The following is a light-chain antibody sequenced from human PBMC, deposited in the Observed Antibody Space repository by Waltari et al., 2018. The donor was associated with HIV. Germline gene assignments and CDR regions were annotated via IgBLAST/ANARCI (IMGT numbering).Light chain of an antibody. Sequence: EIVMTQSPATLSVSPGERATLSCRASQSVSSNLAWYQQKPGQAPRLLIYGASTRATGIPARFSGRGAGTDFTLTITSLQSVDFAVYYCQQFNTWPLTFRGGTKVEIK. CDR2: GAS. V-gene: IGKV3-15*01. CDR3: QQFNTWPLT. CDR1: QSVSSN. J-gene: IGKJ4*01.